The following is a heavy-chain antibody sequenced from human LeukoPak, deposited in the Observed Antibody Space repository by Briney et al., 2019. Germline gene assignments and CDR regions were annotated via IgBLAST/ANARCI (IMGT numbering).Heavy chain of an antibody. Sequence: ASVKVSCKASGGTFSSYAISWVRQAPGQGLEWMGGIIPIFGTANYAQKFQGGVTITADKSTSAAYMELSSLRSEDTAVYYCASGYYDYVWGSYPLDYWGQGTLVTVSS. CDR2: IIPIFGTA. CDR3: ASGYYDYVWGSYPLDY. CDR1: GGTFSSYA. D-gene: IGHD3-16*02. V-gene: IGHV1-69*06. J-gene: IGHJ4*02.